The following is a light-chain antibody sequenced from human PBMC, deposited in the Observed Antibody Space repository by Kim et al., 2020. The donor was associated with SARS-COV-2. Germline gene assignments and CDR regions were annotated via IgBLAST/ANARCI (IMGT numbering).Light chain of an antibody. CDR3: LTWGPSIRV. J-gene: IGLJ2*01. CDR2: VDSDGSH. Sequence: AKLTSTPGNKYKADGNAWDQQLQDQGHRYMMHVDSDGSHPRGDGIPDRFSGSSGGADRYLTISSLQEEDEADYYGLTWGPSIRVFGGGTQLTVL. V-gene: IGLV4-69*01. CDR1: NKYKADG.